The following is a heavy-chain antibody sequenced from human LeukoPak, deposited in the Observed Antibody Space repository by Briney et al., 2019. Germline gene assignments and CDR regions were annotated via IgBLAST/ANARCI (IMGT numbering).Heavy chain of an antibody. D-gene: IGHD2-2*01. CDR3: AKDPGQYQLLFVSGYFDY. V-gene: IGHV3-30*02. CDR1: GFTFSRSA. J-gene: IGHJ4*02. Sequence: GGSLRLSCAAAGFTFSRSAMTWVRQAPGKGLEWVAFIRYDGSNKYYADSVKGRFTISRDNSKNALYLQMNSLRAEDTAVYYCAKDPGQYQLLFVSGYFDYWGQGTLVTVSS. CDR2: IRYDGSNK.